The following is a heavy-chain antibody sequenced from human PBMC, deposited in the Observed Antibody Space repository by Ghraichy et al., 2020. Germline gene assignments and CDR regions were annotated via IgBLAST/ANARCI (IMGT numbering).Heavy chain of an antibody. J-gene: IGHJ4*02. CDR1: GFTFSNSA. Sequence: GGSLRLSCTASGFTFSNSAMTWVRQAPGKGPEWVSSISDSGASTFYADSVKGRFTVSRDNSKNTLYLQMNSLRGEDTAVYYCAKGRLREDNCWGQGTLVTVSS. CDR2: ISDSGAST. V-gene: IGHV3-23*01. CDR3: AKGRLREDNC. D-gene: IGHD1-20*01.